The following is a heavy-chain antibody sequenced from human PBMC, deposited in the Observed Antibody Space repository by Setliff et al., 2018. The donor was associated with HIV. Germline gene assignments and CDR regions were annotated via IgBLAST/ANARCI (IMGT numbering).Heavy chain of an antibody. J-gene: IGHJ6*03. CDR2: VHTNGFT. CDR1: GGSVNSGSFS. D-gene: IGHD3-3*01. Sequence: LSLTCAVSGGSVNSGSFSWNWIRQPAGKRPEWIGHVHTNGFTNYNPSLKGRVTISLDTSRNEFSLKVTSVTAADTATYVCAREDVMFLKWPVHYYMDVWGQGTSVTVSS. V-gene: IGHV4-61*09. CDR3: AREDVMFLKWPVHYYMDV.